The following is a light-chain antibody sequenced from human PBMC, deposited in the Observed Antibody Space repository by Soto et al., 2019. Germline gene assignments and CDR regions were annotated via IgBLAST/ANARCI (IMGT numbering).Light chain of an antibody. J-gene: IGKJ2*01. CDR3: QQYGNSVPFT. CDR2: GTS. Sequence: EIVMTQSPDTLSVSPGERATLSCRASQSVFSSLAWYQHKPGQAPRLLIYGTSSRATDIPDRFSGSGSGTDFTLTISRLEPEDFAVYYCQQYGNSVPFTFGQGTKLEIK. CDR1: QSVFSSL. V-gene: IGKV3-20*01.